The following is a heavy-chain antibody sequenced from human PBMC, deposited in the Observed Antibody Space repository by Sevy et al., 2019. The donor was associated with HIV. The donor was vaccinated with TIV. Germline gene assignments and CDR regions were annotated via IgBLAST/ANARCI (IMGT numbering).Heavy chain of an antibody. V-gene: IGHV4-34*01. CDR2: INHSGST. Sequence: SETLSLTCAVYGGSFSGYYWSWIRQPPGKGLEWMGEINHSGSTNYNPSLKSRVTISVDTSKNQFSLKLSSVTAADTAVYYCAGASADYYYGMDVWGQGTTVTVSS. CDR3: AGASADYYYGMDV. CDR1: GGSFSGYY. J-gene: IGHJ6*02.